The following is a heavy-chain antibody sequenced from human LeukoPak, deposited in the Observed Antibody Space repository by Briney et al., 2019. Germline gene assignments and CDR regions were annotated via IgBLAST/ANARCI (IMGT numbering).Heavy chain of an antibody. CDR3: ARDSSSWDYYYYYMDV. V-gene: IGHV1-46*01. D-gene: IGHD6-13*01. CDR1: GYTFSNYN. J-gene: IGHJ6*03. Sequence: ASVKVSCKASGYTFSNYNIHWLRQAPGQGLGWMGIVNPSGDSTNYAQNFQGRVTMTGDTSTSTVYMELSSLRSEDTAVYYCARDSSSWDYYYYYMDVWGKGTTVTVSS. CDR2: VNPSGDST.